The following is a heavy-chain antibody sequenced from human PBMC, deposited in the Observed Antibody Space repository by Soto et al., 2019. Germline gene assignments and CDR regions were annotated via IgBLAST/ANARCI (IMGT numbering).Heavy chain of an antibody. V-gene: IGHV4-59*01. CDR1: GGSISGYY. D-gene: IGHD2-15*01. Sequence: SETLSLTCTVSGGSISGYYWSWIRQTPGRGLEWIGYIFYRGNTLYNPSLQSRVTISVNTSQNRFALRLSSVTAADSAVYYCTRHAIIPKLQYGMDVWGQGASVTVSS. CDR2: IFYRGNT. J-gene: IGHJ6*02. CDR3: TRHAIIPKLQYGMDV.